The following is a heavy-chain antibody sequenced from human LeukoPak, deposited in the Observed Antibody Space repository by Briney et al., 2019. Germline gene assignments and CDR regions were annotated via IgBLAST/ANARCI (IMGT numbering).Heavy chain of an antibody. CDR3: ARDFWSGSVGFDP. J-gene: IGHJ5*02. Sequence: SETLSLTCTVSGAAISTYFWSWIRQSPGKGLEWIGHIYSSGSTKYNPSLKSRVTISVDASKNQFALTLRSLTAADTAVYYCARDFWSGSVGFDPWGQGTLVTVSS. V-gene: IGHV4-59*01. CDR2: IYSSGST. D-gene: IGHD3-3*01. CDR1: GAAISTYF.